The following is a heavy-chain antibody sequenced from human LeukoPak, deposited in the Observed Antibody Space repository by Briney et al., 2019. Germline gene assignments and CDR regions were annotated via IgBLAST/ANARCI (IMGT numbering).Heavy chain of an antibody. CDR2: IYPGDSDT. D-gene: IGHD6-13*01. Sequence: GESLKISCKGSGYSFTSYWIGWVRQMPGKGLEWMGIIYPGDSDTRYSPSFQGQVTISADKSISTAYLQWSSLKASDTAMYYCARRAGDPGYSSSWFNFDYWGQGTLVTVSS. CDR1: GYSFTSYW. CDR3: ARRAGDPGYSSSWFNFDY. V-gene: IGHV5-51*01. J-gene: IGHJ4*02.